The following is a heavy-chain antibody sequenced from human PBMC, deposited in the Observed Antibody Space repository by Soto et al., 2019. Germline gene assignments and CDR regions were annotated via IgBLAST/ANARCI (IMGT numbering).Heavy chain of an antibody. D-gene: IGHD4-17*01. J-gene: IGHJ4*02. CDR3: AMTTVTYPDYFDF. CDR2: IHYTGNT. CDR1: GDSISSGRYH. V-gene: IGHV4-39*01. Sequence: PSETLSLTCTVSGDSISSGRYHWGWIRQPPGKGLEFIATIHYTGNTHYNTSLRSRVTIFVDTSKNHFSLRLRSVTAADTAMYYCAMTTVTYPDYFDFWGQGALVTVSS.